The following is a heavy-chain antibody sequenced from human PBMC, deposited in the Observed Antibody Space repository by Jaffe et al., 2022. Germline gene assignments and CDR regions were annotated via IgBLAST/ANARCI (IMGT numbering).Heavy chain of an antibody. CDR1: GYTFTDYY. D-gene: IGHD4-17*01. Sequence: EVQLVQSGAEVKKPGATVKISCKVSGYTFTDYYMHWVQQAPGKGLEWMGLVDPEDGETIYAEKFQGRVTITADTSTDTAYMELSSLRSEDTAVYYCASIPYGDYVASNYYMDVWGKGTTVTVSS. V-gene: IGHV1-69-2*01. CDR2: VDPEDGET. CDR3: ASIPYGDYVASNYYMDV. J-gene: IGHJ6*03.